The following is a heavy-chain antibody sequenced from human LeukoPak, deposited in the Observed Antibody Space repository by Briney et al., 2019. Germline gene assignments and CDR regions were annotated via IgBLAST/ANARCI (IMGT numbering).Heavy chain of an antibody. V-gene: IGHV3-23*01. CDR1: GFTVSSNY. CDR2: ISGRGEST. D-gene: IGHD2-8*02. J-gene: IGHJ4*02. Sequence: GGSLRLSCAASGFTVSSNYMSWVRQSLGKGLKWVAGISGRGESTYYADSVKGRFTISKDNSRNTVYLQMNSLRAEDTAVYYCAASLDLAVYGIDYWGQGTLVTVSS. CDR3: AASLDLAVYGIDY.